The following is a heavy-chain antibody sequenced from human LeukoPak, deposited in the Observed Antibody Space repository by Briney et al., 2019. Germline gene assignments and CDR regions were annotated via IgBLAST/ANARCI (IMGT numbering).Heavy chain of an antibody. D-gene: IGHD6-19*01. Sequence: PGGSLRLSCAGSGFTFSSYEMNWVRQAPGKGLEWVSYISSSGSTIYYADSVKGRFTISRDNAKNSLYLQMNSLRAEDTAVYYCVRDGITVAGDYWGQGTLVTASS. J-gene: IGHJ4*02. CDR1: GFTFSSYE. CDR2: ISSSGSTI. CDR3: VRDGITVAGDY. V-gene: IGHV3-48*03.